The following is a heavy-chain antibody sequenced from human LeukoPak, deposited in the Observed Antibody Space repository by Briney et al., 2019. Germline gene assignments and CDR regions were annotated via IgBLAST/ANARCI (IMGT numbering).Heavy chain of an antibody. D-gene: IGHD1-26*01. CDR2: INSDGSST. V-gene: IGHV3-74*01. CDR1: GFTFSSYW. CDR3: ARDYSGSYGLDY. Sequence: GGSLRLSCAASGFTFSSYWMHWVRQAPGKGLVWVSRINSDGSSTSYADSVKGRFTISRDNAKNTLYLQMNSLGAEDTAVYYCARDYSGSYGLDYWGQGTLVTVSS. J-gene: IGHJ4*02.